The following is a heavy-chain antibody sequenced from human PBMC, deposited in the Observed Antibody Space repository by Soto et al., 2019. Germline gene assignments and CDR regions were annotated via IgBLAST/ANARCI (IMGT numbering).Heavy chain of an antibody. V-gene: IGHV3-33*03. CDR3: ATDGFNKPGYYYGMGV. J-gene: IGHJ6*02. CDR2: IWSDASNK. D-gene: IGHD6-25*01. Sequence: TXGSLRLSCAASGFSFSNHGMHWVRQAPGKGLEWVAAIWSDASNKYYADSGKGRFTISRDNSKNTLYLQMNTLRAEDTAVYYCATDGFNKPGYYYGMGVWGQGPTVTVSS. CDR1: GFSFSNHG.